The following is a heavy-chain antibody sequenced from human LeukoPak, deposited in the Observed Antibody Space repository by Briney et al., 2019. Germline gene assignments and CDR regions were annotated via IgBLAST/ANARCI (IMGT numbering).Heavy chain of an antibody. V-gene: IGHV3-30*02. D-gene: IGHD6-6*01. CDR3: ATDWGTSSLYLVN. Sequence: PGGSLRLSXAASGFTFSSNGMHWVRQAPGKGLEWVAFIQNDGNNKKYADSVKGRFTISRDNSKNTLYLQMNSLRIEDTAVYYCATDWGTSSLYLVNWGQGTLVTVSS. J-gene: IGHJ4*02. CDR1: GFTFSSNG. CDR2: IQNDGNNK.